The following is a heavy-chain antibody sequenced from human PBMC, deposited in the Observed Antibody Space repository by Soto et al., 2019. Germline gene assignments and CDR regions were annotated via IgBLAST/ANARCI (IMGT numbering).Heavy chain of an antibody. J-gene: IGHJ3*02. CDR2: IKGDGSEK. CDR3: ARYYDGSGNSDAFDI. CDR1: GFTFSSYW. Sequence: GGSLRLSCAASGFTFSSYWMTWVRQAPGKGLEWVTNIKGDGSEKYYVDSVKGRFTISRDNAKNSLYLEMNSLRAEDTAIYYCARYYDGSGNSDAFDIWGQGTMVTVSS. D-gene: IGHD3-22*01. V-gene: IGHV3-7*03.